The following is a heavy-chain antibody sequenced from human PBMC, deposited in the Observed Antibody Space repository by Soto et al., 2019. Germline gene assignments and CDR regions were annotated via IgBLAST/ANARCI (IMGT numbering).Heavy chain of an antibody. J-gene: IGHJ4*02. Sequence: ASVKVSCKASGGTFSSYAISWVRQAPGQGLEWMGGIIPIFGTANYAQKFQGRVTITADESTSTAYMELSSLRSEDTAVYYCAREVRENGGYTSAPFDYWGQGTLVTVSS. CDR2: IIPIFGTA. V-gene: IGHV1-69*13. CDR3: AREVRENGGYTSAPFDY. CDR1: GGTFSSYA. D-gene: IGHD5-12*01.